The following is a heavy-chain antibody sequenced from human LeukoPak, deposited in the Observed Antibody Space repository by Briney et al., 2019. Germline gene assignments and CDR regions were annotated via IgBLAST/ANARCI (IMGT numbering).Heavy chain of an antibody. J-gene: IGHJ4*02. Sequence: GGSLRLSCAASGFTVSSNYMSWVRQAPGKGLEWVSVIYSGGSTYYADSVKGRFTISRDNSRNTLYLQMNSLRAEDTAVYYCAREVKLLYYFDYWGQGTLVTVSS. CDR3: AREVKLLYYFDY. CDR1: GFTVSSNY. CDR2: IYSGGST. V-gene: IGHV3-53*01. D-gene: IGHD1-26*01.